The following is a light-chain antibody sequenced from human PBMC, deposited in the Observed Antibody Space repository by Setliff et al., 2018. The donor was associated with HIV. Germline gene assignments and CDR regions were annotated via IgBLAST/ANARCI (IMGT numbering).Light chain of an antibody. J-gene: IGLJ1*01. V-gene: IGLV2-23*02. CDR2: EVN. Sequence: QSALTQPASVSGSPGQSITISRTGTNSDVGSYNFVSWYQLHPGKAPKLMIYEVNNRPSGVSNRFSGSKSGNTASLTISGLQAEDEADYYCCSYAGDTAFYVFGIGTKGTVL. CDR1: NSDVGSYNF. CDR3: CSYAGDTAFYV.